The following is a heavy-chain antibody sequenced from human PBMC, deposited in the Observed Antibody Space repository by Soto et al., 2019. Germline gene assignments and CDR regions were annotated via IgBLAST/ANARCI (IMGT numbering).Heavy chain of an antibody. CDR1: GLTFRSYD. Sequence: GGSLRLSCAASGLTFRSYDMNWVRQAPGKGLEWVSVIYSGGSTYYADSVKGRFTISRDNSKNTLYLQMNSLRAEDTAVYYCARGEDYYDSSGYYRNWGQGTLVTVSS. CDR3: ARGEDYYDSSGYYRN. V-gene: IGHV3-53*01. CDR2: IYSGGST. D-gene: IGHD3-22*01. J-gene: IGHJ4*02.